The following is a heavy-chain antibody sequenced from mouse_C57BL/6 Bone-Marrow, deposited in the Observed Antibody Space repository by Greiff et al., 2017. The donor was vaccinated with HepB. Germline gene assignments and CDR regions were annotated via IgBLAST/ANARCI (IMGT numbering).Heavy chain of an antibody. Sequence: VQLQQSGPALVKPGASVKLSCKASGYTFTSYDLNWVKQRPGQGLEWIGWIYPRDGSTKYNEKFKGKATWTVDTAASPADMEFHSLTSEDSAVYFLARRGYDYGAWFAYWGQGTLVTVSA. V-gene: IGHV1-85*01. CDR3: ARRGYDYGAWFAY. CDR2: IYPRDGST. CDR1: GYTFTSYD. D-gene: IGHD2-4*01. J-gene: IGHJ3*01.